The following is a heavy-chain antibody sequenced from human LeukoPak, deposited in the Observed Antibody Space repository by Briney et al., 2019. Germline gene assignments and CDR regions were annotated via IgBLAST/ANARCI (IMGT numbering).Heavy chain of an antibody. V-gene: IGHV4-59*01. D-gene: IGHD3-22*01. CDR2: IYYSGST. J-gene: IGHJ4*02. CDR3: ARDAGPYFYDSKGYFDY. Sequence: SETLSLTCTVSGGSISSYYWSWIRQPPGKGLEWIGYIYYSGSTNYNPSLKGRVTISVDTSKNRFSLKLSSVTAADTAVYYCARDAGPYFYDSKGYFDYWGQGTLVTVSS. CDR1: GGSISSYY.